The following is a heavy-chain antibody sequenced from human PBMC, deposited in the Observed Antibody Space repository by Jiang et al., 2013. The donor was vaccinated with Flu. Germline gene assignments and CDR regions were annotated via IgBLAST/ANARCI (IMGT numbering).Heavy chain of an antibody. J-gene: IGHJ6*02. V-gene: IGHV3-23*01. Sequence: QLLESGGGLVQPGGSLRLSCAASGFTFSSYAMSWVRQAPGKGLEWVSAISGSGGSTYYADSVKGRFTISRDNSKNTLYLQMNSLRAEDTAVYYCAKGIPDCSSTSCYRGYYYYGMDVWGQGTTVTVSS. D-gene: IGHD2-2*02. CDR3: AKGIPDCSSTSCYRGYYYYGMDV. CDR1: GFTFSSYA. CDR2: ISGSGGST.